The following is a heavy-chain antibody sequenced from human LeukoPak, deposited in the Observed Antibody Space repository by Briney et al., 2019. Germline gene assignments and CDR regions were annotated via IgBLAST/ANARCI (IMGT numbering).Heavy chain of an antibody. Sequence: TGGSLRLSCAASGFTFINFAMSWVRQAPGKGLEWVSGIGESGDNTYYADSVKGRFTISRDNFKNTLYLQMDSLRAEDTAVYYCVKDPAHDFWSGYYGFDYWGQGTLVTVSS. V-gene: IGHV3-23*01. CDR2: IGESGDNT. J-gene: IGHJ4*02. CDR3: VKDPAHDFWSGYYGFDY. D-gene: IGHD3-3*01. CDR1: GFTFINFA.